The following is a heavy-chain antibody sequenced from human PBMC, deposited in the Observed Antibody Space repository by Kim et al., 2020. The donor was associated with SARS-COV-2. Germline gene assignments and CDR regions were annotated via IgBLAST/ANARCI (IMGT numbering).Heavy chain of an antibody. CDR1: GGSISSYY. V-gene: IGHV4-4*07. J-gene: IGHJ5*02. CDR3: ARHNTIEYSSSTAWFGP. D-gene: IGHD6-6*01. CDR2: IYTSGST. Sequence: SETLSLTCTVSGGSISSYYWSWIRQPAGKGLEWIGRIYTSGSTNYNPSLKSRVTMSVDTSKNQFSLKLSSVTAADTAVYYCARHNTIEYSSSTAWFGPWGQGTLVTVSS.